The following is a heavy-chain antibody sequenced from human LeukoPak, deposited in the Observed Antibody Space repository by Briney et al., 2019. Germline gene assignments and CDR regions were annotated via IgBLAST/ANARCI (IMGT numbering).Heavy chain of an antibody. CDR2: IYHSGST. Sequence: SETLSLTCAVSGGSISSGGYSWSWIRQPPGKGLEWIGYIYHSGSTYYNPSLKSRVTISVDRSKNQFSLKLSSVTAADTAVYYCARAEEYSSSTFDYWGQGTLVTVSS. CDR1: GGSISSGGYS. CDR3: ARAEEYSSSTFDY. V-gene: IGHV4-30-2*01. J-gene: IGHJ4*02. D-gene: IGHD6-6*01.